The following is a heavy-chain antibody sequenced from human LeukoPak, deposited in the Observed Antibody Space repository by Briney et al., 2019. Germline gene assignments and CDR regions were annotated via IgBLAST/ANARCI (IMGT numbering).Heavy chain of an antibody. CDR2: INPNSGGK. J-gene: IGHJ6*03. CDR1: GYTFTDYY. D-gene: IGHD3-10*01. V-gene: IGHV1-2*02. CDR3: APDRGRISDYYGSGRSLEYYMDV. Sequence: AAVTVSGKASGYTFTDYYMHWVRQAPGQGPEWMGWINPNSGGKNYAQNFQGRVTMTRDTSITTAYMELSSLISDDTAMYYCAPDRGRISDYYGSGRSLEYYMDVWGRGTMVTVSS.